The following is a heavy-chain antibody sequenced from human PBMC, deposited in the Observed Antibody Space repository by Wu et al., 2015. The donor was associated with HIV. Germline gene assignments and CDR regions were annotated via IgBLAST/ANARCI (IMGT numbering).Heavy chain of an antibody. CDR2: ISPISETP. V-gene: IGHV1-69*06. Sequence: QVQLVQSGPEVKKPGASVKVSCQASGGTFTSYAFSWVRQAPGQGFEWMGGISPISETPDYAQKFQGRVTIATDKSTSTVYMEFSSLRSEDTAMYYCAGRRPEWRHFDRWGQGTLVTVSS. CDR1: GGTFTSYA. D-gene: IGHD1-26*01. CDR3: AGRRPEWRHFDR. J-gene: IGHJ4*02.